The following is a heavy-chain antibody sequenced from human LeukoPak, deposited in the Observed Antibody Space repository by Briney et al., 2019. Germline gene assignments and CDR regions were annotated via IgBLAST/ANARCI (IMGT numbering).Heavy chain of an antibody. CDR3: ARRGAYSGNDLAWYFDL. CDR2: NYYSGST. V-gene: IGHV4-59*08. J-gene: IGHJ2*01. Sequence: SETLSPTCTVSGGFISSYYWSWIRQPPGKGLEWIGYNYYSGSTSYNPSLKSRVTMSADTSKNQFSLRLSSVTAADTAVYYCARRGAYSGNDLAWYFDLWGRGTLVTVSS. D-gene: IGHD5-12*01. CDR1: GGFISSYY.